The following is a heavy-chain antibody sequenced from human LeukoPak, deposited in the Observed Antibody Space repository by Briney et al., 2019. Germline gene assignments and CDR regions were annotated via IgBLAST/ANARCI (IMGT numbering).Heavy chain of an antibody. CDR3: ARDFPYYDILTGYYTGYDAFDI. J-gene: IGHJ3*02. V-gene: IGHV1-2*02. CDR1: GYTFTGYY. CDR2: INPISGGT. Sequence: ASVEVSCKASGYTFTGYYMHWVRQAPGQGLEWMGWINPISGGTNYAQKFQGRVTMTRDTSIRTAYMELSRLRSDDTAVYYCARDFPYYDILTGYYTGYDAFDIWGQGTMVTVSS. D-gene: IGHD3-9*01.